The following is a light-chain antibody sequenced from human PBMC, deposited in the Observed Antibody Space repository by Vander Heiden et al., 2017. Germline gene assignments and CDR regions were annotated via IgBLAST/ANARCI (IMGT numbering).Light chain of an antibody. CDR2: ATS. J-gene: IGKJ3*01. V-gene: IGKV1-8*01. CDR1: QGISSY. CDR3: QQEDSSPFT. Sequence: AIRMTQSPSSFSASTGDRVTITCRASQGISSYLAWYQQKPGKAPKLLIYATSTLQSGVPSRFSGSGSGTDFTLTISCLQSEDFATYYCQQEDSSPFTFGHGTKVXIK.